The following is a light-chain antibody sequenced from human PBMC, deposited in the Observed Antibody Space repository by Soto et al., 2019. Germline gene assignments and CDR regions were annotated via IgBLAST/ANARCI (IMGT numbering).Light chain of an antibody. Sequence: QSALTQPRSVSGSPGQSVTISCTGTSSDVGGYNHVSWYQQHPGKAPKVIIYDVINRPSGVPNRFSGSKSGYTASLTISGLQAEDEADYYCNSHTSGDFRVFGTGTKLTVL. V-gene: IGLV2-11*01. CDR1: SSDVGGYNH. J-gene: IGLJ1*01. CDR3: NSHTSGDFRV. CDR2: DVI.